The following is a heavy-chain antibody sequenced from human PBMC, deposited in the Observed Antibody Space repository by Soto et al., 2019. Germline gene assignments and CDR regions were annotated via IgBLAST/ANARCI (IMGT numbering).Heavy chain of an antibody. J-gene: IGHJ4*02. Sequence: EVQVLESGGGLVQPGGSLRLSCTGAGFTFSSYAMTWVRQAPGKGLEWVSIISGSGGRTYYADSVKGRFTISRDNSKNTLYLQMNSLRAEDTAVYYCAKVRGSIAARASDYWGQGTLVTVSS. CDR1: GFTFSSYA. D-gene: IGHD6-6*01. V-gene: IGHV3-23*01. CDR2: ISGSGGRT. CDR3: AKVRGSIAARASDY.